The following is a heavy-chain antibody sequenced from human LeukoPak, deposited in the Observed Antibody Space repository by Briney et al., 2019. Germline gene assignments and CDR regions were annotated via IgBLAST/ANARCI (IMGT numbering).Heavy chain of an antibody. D-gene: IGHD5-18*01. V-gene: IGHV1-2*02. CDR3: ARDNYGSKDTAATYYFDY. J-gene: IGHJ4*02. CDR1: GYTFTGYY. Sequence: ASVKVSCKASGYTFTGYYMHWVRQAPGQGLEWMGWINPNSGGTNYAQKFQGRVTMTRDTSISTAYMEPSRLRSDDTAVYYCARDNYGSKDTAATYYFDYWGQGTLVTVSS. CDR2: INPNSGGT.